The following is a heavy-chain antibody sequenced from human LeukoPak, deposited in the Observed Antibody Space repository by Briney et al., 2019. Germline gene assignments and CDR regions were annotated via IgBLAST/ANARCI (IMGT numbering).Heavy chain of an antibody. CDR2: IYYSGST. CDR3: ARPHGLKTGVIGNDAFDI. CDR1: GGSISSSSYY. D-gene: IGHD7-27*01. Sequence: SETLSLTCTVSGGSISSSSYYWGWIRQPPGKGLEWIGSIYYSGSTYYNPSLKSRVTISVDTSKNQFSLKLSSVTAADTAVYYCARPHGLKTGVIGNDAFDIWGQGTMVTVSS. V-gene: IGHV4-39*01. J-gene: IGHJ3*02.